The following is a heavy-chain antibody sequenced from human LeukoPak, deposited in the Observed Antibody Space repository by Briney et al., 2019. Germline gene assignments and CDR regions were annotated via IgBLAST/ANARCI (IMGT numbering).Heavy chain of an antibody. D-gene: IGHD6-25*01. CDR2: IYGDGAT. J-gene: IGHJ5*02. Sequence: PGGSLRLSCAASGFTVSNNYMTWVRQAAGKGLEWVSIIYGDGATHYADSVKCRFVISRDNCKKTVDLQMHSLRVEDTAVYYCAKGAAPSSRYAPWWFDPWGQGTLVTVPS. V-gene: IGHV3-66*01. CDR1: GFTVSNNY. CDR3: AKGAAPSSRYAPWWFDP.